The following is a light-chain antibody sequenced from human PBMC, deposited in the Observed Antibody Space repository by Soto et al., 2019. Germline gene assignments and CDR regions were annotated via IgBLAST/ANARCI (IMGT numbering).Light chain of an antibody. CDR1: QGIANF. V-gene: IGKV1-33*01. CDR2: HAS. CDR3: QQSDKLPLT. Sequence: DTPMTQSPSSLSASVGDRVTITCQASQGIANFLHWYQQKPGKAPKLLIYHASNLQTGVPSRFSGSGSGTDFTFTISSLQPEDIATYYCQQSDKLPLTFGGGTKVEI. J-gene: IGKJ4*01.